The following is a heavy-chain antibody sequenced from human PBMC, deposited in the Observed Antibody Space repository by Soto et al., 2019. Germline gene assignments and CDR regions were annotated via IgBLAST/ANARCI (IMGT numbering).Heavy chain of an antibody. V-gene: IGHV4-31*11. D-gene: IGHD6-13*01. CDR1: GGSISSGGYY. CDR3: AREGAAAGTYYYYGMDV. Sequence: PSETLALTCAVSGGSISSGGYYWSCIRHHPGKGLEWIGYIYYSGSTYYNPSLKSRVTISVDTSKNQFSLKLSSVTAADTAVYYCAREGAAAGTYYYYGMDVWGQGTTVTVSS. J-gene: IGHJ6*02. CDR2: IYYSGST.